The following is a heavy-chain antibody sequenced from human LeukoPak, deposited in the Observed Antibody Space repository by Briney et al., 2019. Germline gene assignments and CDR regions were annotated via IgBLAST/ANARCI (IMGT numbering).Heavy chain of an antibody. CDR3: ARDRSRGLLDAFDI. CDR2: ISSSSSFI. Sequence: GGSLRLSCAASGFTFSSYWMHWVRQAPGKGLVWVSSISSSSSFIYYADSVKGRFTISRDNAKNSLYLQMNSLRAEDTAVYYCARDRSRGLLDAFDIWGQGTMVTVSS. CDR1: GFTFSSYW. V-gene: IGHV3-21*01. D-gene: IGHD5-18*01. J-gene: IGHJ3*02.